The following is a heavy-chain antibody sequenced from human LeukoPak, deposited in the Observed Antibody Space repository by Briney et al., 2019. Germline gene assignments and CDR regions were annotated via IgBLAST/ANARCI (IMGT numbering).Heavy chain of an antibody. CDR2: ISYDGSNK. Sequence: PGGFLRLSCAASGFTFSSYGMHWVRQAPGKGLEWVAVISYDGSNKYYADSVKGRFTISRDNSKNTLYLQMNSLRAEDTAVYYCAKPYYDSSGYYYEEVFDYWGQGTLVTVSS. J-gene: IGHJ4*02. V-gene: IGHV3-30*18. CDR1: GFTFSSYG. D-gene: IGHD3-22*01. CDR3: AKPYYDSSGYYYEEVFDY.